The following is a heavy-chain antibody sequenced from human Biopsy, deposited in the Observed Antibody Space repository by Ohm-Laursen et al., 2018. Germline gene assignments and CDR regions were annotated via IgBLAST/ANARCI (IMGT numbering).Heavy chain of an antibody. D-gene: IGHD2-8*01. CDR1: SYTFTDYN. CDR3: ARDPLNGHKHFDY. V-gene: IGHV1-2*02. Sequence: SSVKVSCKASSYTFTDYNIHWMRQAPRQGLEWLGYINCKTGATNYAQKFQGTVTMTRDTSISTAYLALGSLRSADTAIYYCARDPLNGHKHFDYWGQGSLVTVSS. CDR2: INCKTGAT. J-gene: IGHJ4*02.